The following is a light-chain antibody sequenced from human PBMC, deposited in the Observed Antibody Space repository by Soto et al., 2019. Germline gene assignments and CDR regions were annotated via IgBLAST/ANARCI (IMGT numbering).Light chain of an antibody. CDR3: EDDGSSPPYT. CDR1: QRVASSH. CDR2: GAS. V-gene: IGKV3-20*01. J-gene: IGKJ2*01. Sequence: EIVLTQSPGTLSLSPGESTTLSCRASQRVASSHIAGYRQKPGQAPWLPIYGASNRATSIPGRFSGSGSGTDFQLSISRPEAEDSAVAYCEDDGSSPPYTCGQGTKLYIK.